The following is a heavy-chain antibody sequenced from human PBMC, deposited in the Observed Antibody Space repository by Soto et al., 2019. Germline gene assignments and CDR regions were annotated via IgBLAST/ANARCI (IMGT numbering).Heavy chain of an antibody. Sequence: SETLSLTCTVSGDSISPHYWTWIRQPPGKGLEWIGYIYCSGSTNYNPSLKSRVTISVDTSKNQFSLKLSSVTAADTAVYYCARGPPNTYWGQGTLVTVSS. V-gene: IGHV4-59*11. CDR1: GDSISPHY. CDR2: IYCSGST. CDR3: ARGPPNTY. J-gene: IGHJ4*02. D-gene: IGHD2-8*01.